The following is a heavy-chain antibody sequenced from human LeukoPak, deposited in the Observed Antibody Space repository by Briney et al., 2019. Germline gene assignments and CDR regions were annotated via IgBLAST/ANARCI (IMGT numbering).Heavy chain of an antibody. CDR1: GFTFSSYA. V-gene: IGHV3-23*01. CDR2: ISGSGGST. D-gene: IGHD2-2*01. CDR3: AKGNPPHRRSIVVVPAAKNWFDP. Sequence: PGGSLRLSCAASGFTFSSYAMSWVRQAPGKGLEWVSAISGSGGSTYYADSMKGRFTISRDNSKHTLYLQMNSLRAEDTAVYYCAKGNPPHRRSIVVVPAAKNWFDPWGQGTLVTVSS. J-gene: IGHJ5*02.